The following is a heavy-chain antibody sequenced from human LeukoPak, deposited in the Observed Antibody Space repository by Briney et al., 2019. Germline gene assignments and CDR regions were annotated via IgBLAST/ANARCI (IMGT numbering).Heavy chain of an antibody. J-gene: IGHJ5*02. CDR1: GFTFDDYA. V-gene: IGHV3-9*01. Sequence: GRSLRLSCAASGFTFDDYAMHWVRQAPRKGLEWVSGISWNSGSIGYADSVKGRFTISRDNAENSLYLQMNSLRAEDTALYYCAKGSSGYYNWFDPWGQGTLVTVSS. D-gene: IGHD3-22*01. CDR3: AKGSSGYYNWFDP. CDR2: ISWNSGSI.